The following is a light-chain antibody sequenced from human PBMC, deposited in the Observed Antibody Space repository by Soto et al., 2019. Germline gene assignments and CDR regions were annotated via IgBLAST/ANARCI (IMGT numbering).Light chain of an antibody. J-gene: IGKJ1*01. CDR3: QQYGSSPWT. Sequence: EMVLTQSPGTLSLSRGERVTLSCRASQSISSTYLAWYQQRPGQAPRLLIYGPSNRPTGIPDRFSGSASGTDFTLTVSRLEPEDFAVYYCQQYGSSPWTFGHGTKVVIK. V-gene: IGKV3-20*01. CDR1: QSISSTY. CDR2: GPS.